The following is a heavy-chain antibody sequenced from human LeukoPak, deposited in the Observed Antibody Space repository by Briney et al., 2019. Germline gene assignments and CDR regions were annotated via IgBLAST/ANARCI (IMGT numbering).Heavy chain of an antibody. CDR3: ARVSSGGSYSQEIDY. J-gene: IGHJ4*02. V-gene: IGHV1-46*01. CDR1: GYTFTSYH. CDR2: INPSGGST. D-gene: IGHD1-26*01. Sequence: ASVKVSCKASGYTFTSYHMYWVRQAPGQGLEWLGIINPSGGSTSYAQKFQGRVTMTRDTSTSTVYMELSSLRSEDTAVYYCARVSSGGSYSQEIDYWGQGTLVTVSS.